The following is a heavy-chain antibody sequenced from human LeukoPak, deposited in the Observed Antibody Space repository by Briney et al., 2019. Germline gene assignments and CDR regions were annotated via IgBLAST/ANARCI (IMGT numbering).Heavy chain of an antibody. J-gene: IGHJ4*02. D-gene: IGHD6-13*01. Sequence: SGTLSLTCAVSGGSISSSNWWSWVRQPPGKGLEWIGEIYHSGSTNYNPSLKSRATISVDTSKNQFSLKLSSVTAADTAVYYCARGQGSSWYGARFDYWGQGTLVTVSS. CDR2: IYHSGST. CDR1: GGSISSSNW. V-gene: IGHV4-4*02. CDR3: ARGQGSSWYGARFDY.